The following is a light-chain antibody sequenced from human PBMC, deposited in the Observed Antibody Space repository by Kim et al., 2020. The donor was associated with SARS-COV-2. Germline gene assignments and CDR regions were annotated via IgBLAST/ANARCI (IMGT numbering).Light chain of an antibody. CDR2: QDN. V-gene: IGLV3-1*01. Sequence: SYELTQPPSVSVSPGQTASITCSGDKLGDEYACWYQQKPGQSPVLVIYQDNKRPSGIPERFSGSNSGNTATLTISGTQAMDEADYYCQAWDSSTVVFGGVTQLTVL. CDR1: KLGDEY. J-gene: IGLJ3*02. CDR3: QAWDSSTVV.